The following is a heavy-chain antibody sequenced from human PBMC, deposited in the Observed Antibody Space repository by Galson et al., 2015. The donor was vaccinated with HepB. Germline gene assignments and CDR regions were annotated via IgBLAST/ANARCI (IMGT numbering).Heavy chain of an antibody. J-gene: IGHJ4*02. CDR3: ARDRMTTATDY. CDR2: ISSSSSYI. D-gene: IGHD1-1*01. Sequence: SLRLSCAASGFTFSSYSMNWVRQAPGKGLEWVSSISSSSSYIYYADSVKGRFTISRDNAKNSLYLQMNSLRAEDTAVYYCARDRMTTATDYWGQGTLVTVSS. V-gene: IGHV3-21*01. CDR1: GFTFSSYS.